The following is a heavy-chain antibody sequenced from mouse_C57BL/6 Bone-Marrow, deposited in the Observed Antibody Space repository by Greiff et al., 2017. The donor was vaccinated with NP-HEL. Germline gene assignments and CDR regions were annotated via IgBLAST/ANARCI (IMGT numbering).Heavy chain of an antibody. CDR2: INPNNGGT. J-gene: IGHJ2*01. CDR3: GITTYYFDY. Sequence: EVQLQQSGPELVKPGASVKMSCKASGYTFTDYNMHWVKQSHGKSLEWIGYINPNNGGTSYNQKFKGKATLTVNKSSSTAYMELRSLTSEDSAVYYCGITTYYFDYWGQGTTLTVSS. CDR1: GYTFTDYN. V-gene: IGHV1-22*01. D-gene: IGHD1-1*01.